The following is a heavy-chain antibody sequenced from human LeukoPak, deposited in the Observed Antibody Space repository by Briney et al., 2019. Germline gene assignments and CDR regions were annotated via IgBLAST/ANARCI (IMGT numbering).Heavy chain of an antibody. V-gene: IGHV4-39*07. J-gene: IGHJ3*02. CDR3: ARVKVDYGGNSGAFDI. CDR2: IYDSGTT. Sequence: SETLSLTCTVSGGSISSSSYYWGWLRQPPGKGLEWIRSIYDSGTTYYNPSLERRVTISVDTSKNQFSLKLSSVTAAATAGYYSARVKVDYGGNSGAFDIWGQGTMVTVSS. D-gene: IGHD4-23*01. CDR1: GGSISSSSYY.